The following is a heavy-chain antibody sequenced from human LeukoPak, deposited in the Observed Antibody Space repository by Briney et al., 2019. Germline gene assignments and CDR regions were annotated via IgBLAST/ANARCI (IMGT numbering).Heavy chain of an antibody. CDR1: GFTFSDYY. J-gene: IGHJ4*02. V-gene: IGHV3-11*04. CDR2: ISSSGSTI. Sequence: GGSLRLSCAASGFTFSDYYMSWIRQAPGKGLEWVSYISSSGSTIYYADSVKGRFTISRDNAKNSLYLQMNSLRAEDTAVYYCARTYYDSSGYYQGEFDYWGQGTLVTVSS. D-gene: IGHD3-22*01. CDR3: ARTYYDSSGYYQGEFDY.